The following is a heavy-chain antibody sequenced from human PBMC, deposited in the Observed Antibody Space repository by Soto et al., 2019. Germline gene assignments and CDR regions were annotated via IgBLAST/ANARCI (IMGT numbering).Heavy chain of an antibody. CDR1: GGSISSGGYY. Sequence: SETLSLTCTVSGGSISSGGYYWSWIRQHPGKGLEWIGYIYYSGSTYYNPSLKSRVTISVDTSRNQFSLKLGSVTAADTAVYYCARDQTMVRGVRHPYYFDYWGQGTLVTVSS. V-gene: IGHV4-31*03. CDR3: ARDQTMVRGVRHPYYFDY. J-gene: IGHJ4*02. CDR2: IYYSGST. D-gene: IGHD3-10*01.